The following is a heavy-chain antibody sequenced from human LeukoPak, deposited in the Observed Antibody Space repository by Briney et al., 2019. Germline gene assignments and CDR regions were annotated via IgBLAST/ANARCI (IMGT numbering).Heavy chain of an antibody. V-gene: IGHV4-39*01. Sequence: SETLSLTCTVSGGSISSSSYYWGWIRQPPGKGLEWIGSIYYSGSTYYNPSLKSRVTISVDTSKNQFSLKLSSVTAADTAVYDCARLPLMDVWGQGTTVSVSS. J-gene: IGHJ6*02. CDR1: GGSISSSSYY. CDR2: IYYSGST. CDR3: ARLPLMDV.